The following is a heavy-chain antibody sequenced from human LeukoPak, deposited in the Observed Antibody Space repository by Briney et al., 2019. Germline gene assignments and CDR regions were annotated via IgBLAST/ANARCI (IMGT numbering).Heavy chain of an antibody. CDR2: IKKDGSEK. J-gene: IGHJ4*02. D-gene: IGHD4-17*01. CDR3: AKGATVTTGLWAY. CDR1: GFTFSSYW. V-gene: IGHV3-7*03. Sequence: SGGSLRLSCAASGFTFSSYWMSWVRQAPGKGLEWVANIKKDGSEKYYVDSVKGRFTISRDNAKTSLYLQMNSLRAEDTAVYYCAKGATVTTGLWAYWGQGTLVTVSS.